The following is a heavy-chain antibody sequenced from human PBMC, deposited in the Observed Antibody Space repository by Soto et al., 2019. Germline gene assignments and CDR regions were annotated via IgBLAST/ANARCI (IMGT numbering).Heavy chain of an antibody. CDR3: ARDPSRGHYYYYYMDV. D-gene: IGHD3-10*01. V-gene: IGHV4-34*01. Sequence: QVQLQQWGAGLLKPSETLSLTCAVYGGSFSGYYWSWIRQPPGKGLEWIGEINHSGSTNYNPSLKSRVTISVDTSKNQFSLKLSSVTAADTAVYYCARDPSRGHYYYYYMDVWGKGTTVTVSS. CDR2: INHSGST. CDR1: GGSFSGYY. J-gene: IGHJ6*03.